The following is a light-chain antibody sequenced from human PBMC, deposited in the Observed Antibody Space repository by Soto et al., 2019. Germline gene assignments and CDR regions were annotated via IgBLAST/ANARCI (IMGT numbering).Light chain of an antibody. J-gene: IGKJ1*01. CDR1: QSVSSSY. V-gene: IGKV3-20*01. CDR2: GAS. Sequence: EIVLTQSPGTLSLSPGERATLSCRASQSVSSSYLAWYQQKPGQAPRLLIYGASSRATGIPDRFSGSGSGTDFALTISRLETEDFAVYYCQQYGRSRTCGQGTEVDIK. CDR3: QQYGRSRT.